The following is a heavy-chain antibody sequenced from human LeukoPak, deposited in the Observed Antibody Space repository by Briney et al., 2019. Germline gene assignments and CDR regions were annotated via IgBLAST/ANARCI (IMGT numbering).Heavy chain of an antibody. CDR3: ARGGREEEDYYDSSGYYNFDY. CDR2: ISYDGSNK. CDR1: GFTFSSYA. Sequence: PGRSLRLSCAASGFTFSSYAMHWVRQAPGKGLEWVAVISYDGSNKYYADSVKGRFTISRDNSKNTLYLQMNSLRAEDTAVYYCARGGREEEDYYDSSGYYNFDYWGQGTLVTVSS. D-gene: IGHD3-22*01. J-gene: IGHJ4*02. V-gene: IGHV3-30-3*01.